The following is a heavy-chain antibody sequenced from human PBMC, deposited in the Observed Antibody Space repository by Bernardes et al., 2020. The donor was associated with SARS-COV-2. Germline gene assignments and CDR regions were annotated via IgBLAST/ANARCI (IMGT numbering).Heavy chain of an antibody. CDR2: ISYDGSNK. V-gene: IGHV3-30*18. J-gene: IGHJ1*01. D-gene: IGHD2-15*01. CDR1: GFTFSNYG. Sequence: GGSLRLSCAASGFTFSNYGMHWVRQAPGKGLEWVAVISYDGSNKYYADSVKGRFTISRDNSKNTLYLQMNSLRAEDTAVYYCAKDNAYGGNGAEYFQHWGQGTLVTVSS. CDR3: AKDNAYGGNGAEYFQH.